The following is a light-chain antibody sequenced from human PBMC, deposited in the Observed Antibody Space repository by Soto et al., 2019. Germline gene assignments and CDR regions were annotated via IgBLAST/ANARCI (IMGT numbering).Light chain of an antibody. J-gene: IGLJ2*01. Sequence: QSALTQPRSVSGSPGQSVTISCTGTSSDVGDYNYVSWYQQHPGKAPKFIIYEVSKRPSGVPDRFTGSKSGNTASLTISGLQAEDEADYYCCSYACTYTVVFGGGTQLTVL. V-gene: IGLV2-11*01. CDR3: CSYACTYTVV. CDR1: SSDVGDYNY. CDR2: EVS.